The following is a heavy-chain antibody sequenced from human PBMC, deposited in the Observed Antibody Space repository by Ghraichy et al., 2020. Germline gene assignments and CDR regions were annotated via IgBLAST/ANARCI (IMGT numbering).Heavy chain of an antibody. CDR1: GFTFSSYA. V-gene: IGHV3-30-3*01. J-gene: IGHJ4*02. Sequence: GGSLRLSCAASGFTFSSYAMHWVRQAPGKGLEWVAVISYDGSNKYYADSVKGRFTISRDNSKNTLYLQMNSLRAEDTAVYYCARWATVVTGDYWGQGTLVTVSS. CDR3: ARWATVVTGDY. CDR2: ISYDGSNK. D-gene: IGHD4-23*01.